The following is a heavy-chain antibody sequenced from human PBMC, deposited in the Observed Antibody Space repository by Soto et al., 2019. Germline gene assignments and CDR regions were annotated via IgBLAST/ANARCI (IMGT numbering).Heavy chain of an antibody. CDR2: IYYSGST. V-gene: IGHV4-39*01. CDR1: GHSFISCNYY. J-gene: IGHJ5*02. CDR3: ARHNGDKKKYSSGSNWFEP. Sequence: SVTLSLTCTLCGHSFISCNYYWVWSCPLPGKWLEWIGMIYYSGSTYYNPTLKSRVTISVDTSKNQFSLKLSSVTAADTAVYYCARHNGDKKKYSSGSNWFEPWGQVTLVTVS. D-gene: IGHD6-19*01.